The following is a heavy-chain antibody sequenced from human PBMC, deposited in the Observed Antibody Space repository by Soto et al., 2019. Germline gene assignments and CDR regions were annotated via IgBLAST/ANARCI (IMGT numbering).Heavy chain of an antibody. V-gene: IGHV3-30*18. Sequence: QVQLGESGGDVVQPGRSLRLSCAASGFPFSSYVMHWVRQAPGKGLEWVAVISHDGSETYSADSVRGRFTISRDNSRNTVYLKMSRLRAEDTAVYHWAKEKYSGSHSRYYGMDVWGQGTTVTVSS. CDR2: ISHDGSET. D-gene: IGHD1-26*01. J-gene: IGHJ6*02. CDR1: GFPFSSYV. CDR3: AKEKYSGSHSRYYGMDV.